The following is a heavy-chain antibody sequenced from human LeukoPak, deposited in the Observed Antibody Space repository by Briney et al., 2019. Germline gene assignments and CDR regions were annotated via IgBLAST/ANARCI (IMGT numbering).Heavy chain of an antibody. V-gene: IGHV3-20*01. D-gene: IGHD6-19*01. Sequence: SGGSLRLSCAASGFTFGDYGMSWVRQAPGKGLEWVSGMNWNCGSTGYADSVKGRFTISRDNAKNSLYLQMNSLRAEDTALYHCARVLYSSGWLDAFDIWGQGTMVTVSS. CDR2: MNWNCGST. J-gene: IGHJ3*02. CDR1: GFTFGDYG. CDR3: ARVLYSSGWLDAFDI.